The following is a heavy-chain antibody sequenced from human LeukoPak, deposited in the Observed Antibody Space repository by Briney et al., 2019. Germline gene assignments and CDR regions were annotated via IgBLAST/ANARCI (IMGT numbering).Heavy chain of an antibody. V-gene: IGHV3-74*01. CDR3: ARDRSSSWSFDS. Sequence: PGGSLRLSCAASGFTFSTYWMHWVRQAPGKGLLWVSRINSDGSSSSYADPVKGRFTISRDNAKNTLYLQMNSLRVEDTAVYYCARDRSSSWSFDSWGQGTLVTVSP. D-gene: IGHD6-13*01. CDR1: GFTFSTYW. CDR2: INSDGSSS. J-gene: IGHJ4*02.